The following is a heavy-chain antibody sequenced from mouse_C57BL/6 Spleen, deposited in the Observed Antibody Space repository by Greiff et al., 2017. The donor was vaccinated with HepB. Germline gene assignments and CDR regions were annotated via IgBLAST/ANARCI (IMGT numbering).Heavy chain of an antibody. CDR1: GYTFTSYW. Sequence: QVQLKQPGAELVRPGSSVKLSCKASGYTFTSYWMDWVKQRPGQGLEWIGNIYPSDSETHYNQKFKDKATLTVDKSSSTAYMQLSSLTSEDSAVYYCARYYGYDGDFDYWGQGTTLTVSS. J-gene: IGHJ2*01. CDR3: ARYYGYDGDFDY. V-gene: IGHV1-61*01. D-gene: IGHD2-2*01. CDR2: IYPSDSET.